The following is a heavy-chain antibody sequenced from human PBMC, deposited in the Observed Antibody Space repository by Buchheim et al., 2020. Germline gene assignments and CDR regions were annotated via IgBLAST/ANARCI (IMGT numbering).Heavy chain of an antibody. D-gene: IGHD3-9*01. J-gene: IGHJ4*02. CDR1: GFTISSYW. Sequence: EVQLAESGGGLVQPGGSLRLTCAASGFTISSYWMHWVRQAPGKGLVWVSRINSDGRCTTYADSVKGRFTXPRDNAKNTVFRRMNSLGAEDTAVYYCARAIDYTSYSNWYDIWGQGTL. V-gene: IGHV3-74*01. CDR2: INSDGRCT. CDR3: ARAIDYTSYSNWYDI.